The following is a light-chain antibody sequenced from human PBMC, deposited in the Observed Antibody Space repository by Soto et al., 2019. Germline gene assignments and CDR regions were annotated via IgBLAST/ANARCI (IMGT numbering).Light chain of an antibody. Sequence: DIVMTQSPDSLAVSLGERATINCKSSQSVLYSSNNKNLIAWYQQKKGQHPRLLIYWASTRESGVPDRFSGSGSGKDFTLTISSLQAEDVAVYYCQQYYSPPRYTFGQGTKLEI. J-gene: IGKJ2*01. CDR2: WAS. CDR1: QSVLYSSNNKNL. V-gene: IGKV4-1*01. CDR3: QQYYSPPRYT.